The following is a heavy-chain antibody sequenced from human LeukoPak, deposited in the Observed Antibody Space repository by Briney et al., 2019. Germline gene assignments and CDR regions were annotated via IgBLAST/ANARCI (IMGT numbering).Heavy chain of an antibody. CDR2: IYYSGST. CDR1: GGSISSYY. D-gene: IGHD5-18*01. J-gene: IGHJ4*02. Sequence: SETLSLTCTVSGGSISSYYWSWIRQPPGKGLEWIGYIYYSGSTNYNPSLKSRVTISVDTSKNQFSLKLSSVTAADTAVYYCARQGGYSYGYHFDYWSQGTLVTVSS. V-gene: IGHV4-59*08. CDR3: ARQGGYSYGYHFDY.